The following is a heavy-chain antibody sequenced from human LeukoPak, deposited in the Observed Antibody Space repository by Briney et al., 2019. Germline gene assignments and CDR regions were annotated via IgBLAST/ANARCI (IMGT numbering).Heavy chain of an antibody. CDR1: GYTFISYG. Sequence: GASVNVSCKDSGYTFISYGISWVRQAPGQGLEWMGWISAYNGNTNYAQKLQGRVTMTTDTLTSTAYMELRSLRSDDTAVYYCARDLRPRTSDYWGQGTLVTVSS. V-gene: IGHV1-18*01. CDR2: ISAYNGNT. CDR3: ARDLRPRTSDY. J-gene: IGHJ4*02. D-gene: IGHD1-7*01.